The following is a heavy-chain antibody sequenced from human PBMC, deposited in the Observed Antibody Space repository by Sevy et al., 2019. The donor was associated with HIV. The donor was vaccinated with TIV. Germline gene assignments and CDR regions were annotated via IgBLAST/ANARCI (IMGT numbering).Heavy chain of an antibody. D-gene: IGHD1-26*01. CDR3: ARETWELLLDY. V-gene: IGHV3-7*01. CDR2: IKQDGSEK. Sequence: GGCLRRSCAASGFTFSSYWMSWVRQAPGKGLEWVANIKQDGSEKYYVDSVKGRFTISRDNAKNSLYLQMNSLRAEDTAVYYCARETWELLLDYWGQGTLVTVSS. J-gene: IGHJ4*02. CDR1: GFTFSSYW.